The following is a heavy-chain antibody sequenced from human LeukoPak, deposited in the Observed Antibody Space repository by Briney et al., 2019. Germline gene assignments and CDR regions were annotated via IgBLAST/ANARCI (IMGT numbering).Heavy chain of an antibody. V-gene: IGHV1-69*13. CDR3: ARDEYSSSWYNAFDI. J-gene: IGHJ3*02. Sequence: ASVKVSCKASGYTFSSYAISWVRQAPGQGLEWMGGIIPIFGTANYAQKFQGRVTIIADESTSTAYMELSSLRSEDTAVYYCARDEYSSSWYNAFDIWGQGTMVTVSS. CDR1: GYTFSSYA. D-gene: IGHD6-13*01. CDR2: IIPIFGTA.